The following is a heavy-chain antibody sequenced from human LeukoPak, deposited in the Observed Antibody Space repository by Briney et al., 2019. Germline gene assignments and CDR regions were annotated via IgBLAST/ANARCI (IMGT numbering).Heavy chain of an antibody. CDR3: ARMKWYRAFWFDP. CDR1: GGSFSGYY. V-gene: IGHV4-34*01. CDR2: INHSGST. J-gene: IGHJ5*02. D-gene: IGHD2-2*01. Sequence: PSETLSLTCAVYGGSFSGYYWSWIRQPPGKGLEWIGEINHSGSTNYNPSLKSRVTISVDTSKNQFSLKLSSVTAADTAVYYCARMKWYRAFWFDPWGQGTLVTVSS.